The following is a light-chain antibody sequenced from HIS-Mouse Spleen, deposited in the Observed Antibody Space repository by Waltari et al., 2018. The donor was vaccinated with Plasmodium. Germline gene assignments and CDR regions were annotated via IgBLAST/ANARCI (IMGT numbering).Light chain of an antibody. J-gene: IGKJ4*01. CDR3: QQRSN. CDR2: DAS. V-gene: IGKV3-11*01. Sequence: EIVLTQSPATLSLSPGERATLSCRASQSVSRYLAWYQQKPGQAPRLLIYDASNRATGIPARFSGSGSGTDFTLTISSLEPEDFAVYYCQQRSNLGGGTKVEIK. CDR1: QSVSRY.